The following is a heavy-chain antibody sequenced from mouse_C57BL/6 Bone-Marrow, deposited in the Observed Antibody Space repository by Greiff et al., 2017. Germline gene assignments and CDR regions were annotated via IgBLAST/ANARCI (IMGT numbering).Heavy chain of an antibody. V-gene: IGHV1-61*01. J-gene: IGHJ2*01. CDR2: IYPSDSET. D-gene: IGHD4-1*01. Sequence: QVQLQQPGAELVRPGSSVKLSCKATGYTFTSYWMDWVKQRPGQGLEWIGNIYPSDSETHYNQKFKDKATLTVDKSSSTAYMQLSSLTSEDSAVYYCASELGFDYWGQGTTLTVSS. CDR3: ASELGFDY. CDR1: GYTFTSYW.